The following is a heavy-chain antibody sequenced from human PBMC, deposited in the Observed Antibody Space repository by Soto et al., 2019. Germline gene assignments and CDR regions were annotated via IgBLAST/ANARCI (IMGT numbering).Heavy chain of an antibody. CDR1: VYTFTSYG. CDR3: ARGCSGGSCYSGHDAFDI. CDR2: ISAYNGNT. V-gene: IGHV1-18*01. J-gene: IGHJ3*02. Sequence: PSVTVSCKASVYTFTSYGISWVRQAPGQGLEWMGWISAYNGNTNYAQKLQGRVTMTTDTSTSTAYMELRSLRSDDTAVYYCARGCSGGSCYSGHDAFDIWGQGTMVTVSS. D-gene: IGHD2-15*01.